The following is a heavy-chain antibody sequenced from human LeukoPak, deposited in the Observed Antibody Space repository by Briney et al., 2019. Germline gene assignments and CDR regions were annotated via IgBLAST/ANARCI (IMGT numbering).Heavy chain of an antibody. D-gene: IGHD6-6*01. CDR3: ARATWYSSSPSHPT. J-gene: IGHJ5*02. CDR1: GGSISSYY. CDR2: IYTSGST. V-gene: IGHV4-4*07. Sequence: SETLSLTCTVSGGSISSYYWSWIRQPAGKGLEWIGRIYTSGSTNYNPSLKSRVTISVDKSKNQFSLKLSSVTAADTAVYYCARATWYSSSPSHPTWGQGTLVTVSS.